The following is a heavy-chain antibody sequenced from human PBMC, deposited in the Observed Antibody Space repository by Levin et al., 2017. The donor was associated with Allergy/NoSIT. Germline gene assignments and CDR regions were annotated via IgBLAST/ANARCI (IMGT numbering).Heavy chain of an antibody. J-gene: IGHJ4*02. D-gene: IGHD5-12*01. CDR2: TYYRSKWYN. Sequence: PSETLSLTCAISGDSVSSNSAAWNWIRQSPSRGLEWLGRTYYRSKWYNDYAVSVKSRITINPDTSKNQFSLQLNSVTPEDTAVYYCAREPWWLRRGPRDGDFDYWGQGTLVTVSS. CDR3: AREPWWLRRGPRDGDFDY. V-gene: IGHV6-1*01. CDR1: GDSVSSNSAA.